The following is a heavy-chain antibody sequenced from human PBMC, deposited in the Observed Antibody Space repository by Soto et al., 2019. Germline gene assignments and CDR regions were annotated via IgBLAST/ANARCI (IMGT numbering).Heavy chain of an antibody. CDR2: ISTYNGDT. J-gene: IGHJ2*01. V-gene: IGHV1-18*01. D-gene: IGHD6-19*01. Sequence: ASVKVSCKASGYTFSTSGMSWLRQAPGQGLEWMGWISTYNGDTNDAPKFQDRVTMTSDTSTSTVYMELSSLRSEDTAVYYCARVGGRGWQLDLWGR. CDR1: GYTFSTSG. CDR3: ARVGGRGWQLDL.